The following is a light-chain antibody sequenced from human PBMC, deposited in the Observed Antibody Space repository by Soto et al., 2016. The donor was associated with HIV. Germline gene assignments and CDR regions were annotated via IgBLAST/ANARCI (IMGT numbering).Light chain of an antibody. CDR3: QVWDSTSDHVV. CDR1: NIGSKS. J-gene: IGLJ2*01. V-gene: IGLV3-21*03. CDR2: DDS. Sequence: SYVLTQPPSVSVAPGKTARITCGGDNIGSKSVHWYWQKAGQAPVLVVYDDSDRPSGIPERFSGSNSGNTATLTIRRVEAGDEADYYCQVWDSTSDHVVFGAGTKLTVL.